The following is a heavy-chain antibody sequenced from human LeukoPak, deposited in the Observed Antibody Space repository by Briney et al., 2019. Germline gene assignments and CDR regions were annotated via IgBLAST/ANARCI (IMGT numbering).Heavy chain of an antibody. CDR2: IYTSGST. CDR1: GGSISSYY. Sequence: SETLSFTCTVSGGSISSYYWSWIRQPPGKGLEWIGYIYTSGSTNYNPSLKSRVTISVDTSKNQFSLKLSSVTAADTAVYYCARLLGWFDPWGQGTLVTVSS. CDR3: ARLLGWFDP. V-gene: IGHV4-4*09. J-gene: IGHJ5*02.